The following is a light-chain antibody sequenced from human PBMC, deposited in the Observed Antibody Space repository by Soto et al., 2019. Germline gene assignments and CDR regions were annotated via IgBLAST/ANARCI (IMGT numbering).Light chain of an antibody. V-gene: IGKV1-39*01. J-gene: IGKJ1*01. CDR1: QRVDSY. Sequence: DIQVTQSPSSLSASVGDSVTLSCQTSQRVDSYIHWYQHQSGKPPKLLIYAASTLQDGVPSRFSGGGSGTASSLIITGRQPGDSATYYCQQTYTSVATFGQGTKV. CDR2: AAS. CDR3: QQTYTSVAT.